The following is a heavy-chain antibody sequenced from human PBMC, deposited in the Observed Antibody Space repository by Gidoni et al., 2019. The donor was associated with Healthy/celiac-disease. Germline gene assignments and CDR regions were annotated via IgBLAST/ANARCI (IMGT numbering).Heavy chain of an antibody. D-gene: IGHD2-15*01. V-gene: IGHV3-9*01. J-gene: IGHJ4*02. CDR2: ISWNSSSI. CDR3: AKDRYCSGGCCYSYFDY. Sequence: EVQLVASGGGLVQPGRSLRLTCAASGSTFDDCAMHWVRQAPGKGLEWVSGISWNSSSIGYADSVKGRFTISRDNAKNSLYLQMNSLRAEDTALYYCAKDRYCSGGCCYSYFDYWGQGTLVTVSS. CDR1: GSTFDDCA.